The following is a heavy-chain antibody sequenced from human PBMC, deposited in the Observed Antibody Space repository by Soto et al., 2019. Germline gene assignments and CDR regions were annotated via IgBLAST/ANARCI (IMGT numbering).Heavy chain of an antibody. J-gene: IGHJ6*02. V-gene: IGHV1-2*04. CDR1: GYTFTGYY. CDR2: INPNSGGT. CDR3: ARVGGYDLALQENYYGMDV. D-gene: IGHD5-12*01. Sequence: ASVKVSCKASGYTFTGYYMHWVRQAPGQGLEWMGWINPNSGGTNYAQKFQGWVTMTRDTSISTAYMELSRLRSDDTAVYYCARVGGYDLALQENYYGMDVWGQGTTVTVSS.